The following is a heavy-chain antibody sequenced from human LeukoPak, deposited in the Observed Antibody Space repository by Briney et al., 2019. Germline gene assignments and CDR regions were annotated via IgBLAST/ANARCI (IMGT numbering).Heavy chain of an antibody. Sequence: PGGSLRLSCAASGFTVTRYGMHWVRQAPGKGLEWVAFIRYDGSDKYFADSVKGRFTISRDDSKNIMFLQMNSLRAEDTAVYYCGKALFGDYFWGTYRATAYWGKEPWSPSPQ. CDR3: GKALFGDYFWGTYRATAY. CDR2: IRYDGSDK. J-gene: IGHJ4*01. CDR1: GFTVTRYG. D-gene: IGHD3-16*02. V-gene: IGHV3-30*02.